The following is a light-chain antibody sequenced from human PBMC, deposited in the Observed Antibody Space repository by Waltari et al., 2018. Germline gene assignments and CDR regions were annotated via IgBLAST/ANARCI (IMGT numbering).Light chain of an antibody. V-gene: IGLV2-8*01. J-gene: IGLJ1*01. Sequence: QSALTQPPSASGSPGQSVTISCTGASSDIGAVPWYQHHPGKAPKLMIYDVTKRPSGVPDRFSGSGSGNTASLTVSGLQPEDEADYYCTSDAGSNSNSFYVFGTGTKVTVL. CDR3: TSDAGSNSNSFYV. CDR1: SSDIGA. CDR2: DVT.